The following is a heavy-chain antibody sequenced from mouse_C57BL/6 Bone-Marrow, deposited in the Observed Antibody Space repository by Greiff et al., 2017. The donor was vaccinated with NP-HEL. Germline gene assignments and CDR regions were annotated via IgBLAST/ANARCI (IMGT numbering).Heavy chain of an antibody. CDR1: GYTFTSNW. CDR3: AGYRASTGTRAMDY. CDR2: INPSSGYT. Sequence: QVQLQQSGAELAKPGASVKLSCKASGYTFTSNWMHWVKQRPGQGLEWIGYINPSSGYTKYNQKFKDKATLTADKSSSTAYMQLSRLTYEDSAVYYCAGYRASTGTRAMDYWGQGTSVTVSA. D-gene: IGHD4-1*02. V-gene: IGHV1-7*01. J-gene: IGHJ4*01.